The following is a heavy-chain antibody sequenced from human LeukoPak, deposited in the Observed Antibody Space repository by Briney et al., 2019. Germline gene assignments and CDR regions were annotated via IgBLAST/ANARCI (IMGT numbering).Heavy chain of an antibody. CDR1: GFTFDDYT. Sequence: GGSLRLSCAASGFTFDDYTMHWVRQAPGKGLEWVSLISWDGGSTYYADSVKGRFTISRDNSKNSLYLQMNSLRAEDTAVYYCAKLMANYYDSSAGAFDIWGQGTMVTVSS. J-gene: IGHJ3*02. D-gene: IGHD3-22*01. CDR3: AKLMANYYDSSAGAFDI. V-gene: IGHV3-43*01. CDR2: ISWDGGST.